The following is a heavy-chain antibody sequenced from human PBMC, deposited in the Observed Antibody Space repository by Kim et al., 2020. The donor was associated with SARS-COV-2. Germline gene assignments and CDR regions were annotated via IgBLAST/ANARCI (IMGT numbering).Heavy chain of an antibody. D-gene: IGHD3-16*02. CDR3: AKGIGGVIVIKYYFDY. CDR2: ISGSGGST. Sequence: GGSLRLSCAASGFTFSSYAMSWVRQAPGKGLEWVSAISGSGGSTYYADSVKGRFTISRDNSKNTLYLQMNSLRAEDTAVYYCAKGIGGVIVIKYYFDYWGQGTLVTVSS. V-gene: IGHV3-23*01. CDR1: GFTFSSYA. J-gene: IGHJ4*02.